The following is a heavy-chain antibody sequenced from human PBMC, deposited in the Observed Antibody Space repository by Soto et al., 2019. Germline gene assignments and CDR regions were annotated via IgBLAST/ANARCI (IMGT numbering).Heavy chain of an antibody. CDR1: GNTFSYRY. CDR3: ASGGAGSGPFTWELPDH. J-gene: IGHJ4*02. V-gene: IGHV1-45*02. CDR2: VAPFSGGV. Sequence: QMQLVQSGAEVTKTGSSVTVSCQALGNTFSYRYLHWVRQAPGQALEWMGLVAPFSGGVHYAQKFQEILTLTRDRSINTAYMRMSSLSSEDTAIYFCASGGAGSGPFTWELPDHWGQGTLVTVSS. D-gene: IGHD1-26*01.